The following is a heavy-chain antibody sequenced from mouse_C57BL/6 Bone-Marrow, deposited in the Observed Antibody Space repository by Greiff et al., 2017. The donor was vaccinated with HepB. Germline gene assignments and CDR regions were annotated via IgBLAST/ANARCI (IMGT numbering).Heavy chain of an antibody. CDR2: ISYDGSN. J-gene: IGHJ3*01. V-gene: IGHV3-6*01. D-gene: IGHD2-3*01. CDR1: GYSITSGYY. CDR3: ARDDGYYVAY. Sequence: EVKVEESGPGLVKPSQSLSLTCSVTGYSITSGYYWNWIRQFPGNKLEWMGYISYDGSNNYNPSLKNRISITRDTSKNQFFLKLNSVTTEDTATYYCARDDGYYVAYWGQGTLVTVSA.